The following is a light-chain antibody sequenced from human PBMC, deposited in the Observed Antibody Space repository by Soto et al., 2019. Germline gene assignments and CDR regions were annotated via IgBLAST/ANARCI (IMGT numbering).Light chain of an antibody. V-gene: IGKV3-11*01. CDR2: DAS. CDR1: QDVRTY. CDR3: QQRATWPPFT. J-gene: IGKJ3*01. Sequence: EIVLTQSPATLSLSPGDRATLSCRASQDVRTYLGWYQQKPGQAPRLLIYDASNRDTGIPARFSGSGSGTDFTLAISSLEPEDFAVYYCQQRATWPPFTFGPGTKVALK.